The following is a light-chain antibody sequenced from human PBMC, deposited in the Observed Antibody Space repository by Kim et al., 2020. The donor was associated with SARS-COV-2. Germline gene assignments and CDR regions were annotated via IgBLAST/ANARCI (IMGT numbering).Light chain of an antibody. Sequence: PGHKANITYSRYKFGDKFVPCYQQTPVQTPVVVIYQDNHRPSAIPERFSGSNSGNTATLTISGTQAMDEADYYCQAWDSSTHNYVFGAGTKVTVL. CDR3: QAWDSSTHNYV. V-gene: IGLV3-1*01. J-gene: IGLJ1*01. CDR1: KFGDKF. CDR2: QDN.